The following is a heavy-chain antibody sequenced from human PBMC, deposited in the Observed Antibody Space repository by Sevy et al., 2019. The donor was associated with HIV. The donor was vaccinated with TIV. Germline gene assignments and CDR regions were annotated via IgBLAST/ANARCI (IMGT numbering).Heavy chain of an antibody. D-gene: IGHD3-10*01. CDR3: ARERQEEDKSGAKFDY. CDR2: IKHDGSEQ. V-gene: IGHV3-7*01. Sequence: GGSLRLSCAASGFTFSSYAMSWVRQAPGKGLEWVANIKHDGSEQYYLDSVKGRFTVSRDNGKNSLYLQMTSLRVDDAAVYYCARERQEEDKSGAKFDYWGRGTLVTVSS. J-gene: IGHJ4*02. CDR1: GFTFSSYA.